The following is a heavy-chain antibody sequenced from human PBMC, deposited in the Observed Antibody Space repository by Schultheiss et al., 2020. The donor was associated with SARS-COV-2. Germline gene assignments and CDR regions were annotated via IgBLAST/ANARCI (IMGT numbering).Heavy chain of an antibody. CDR2: IWYDGSNK. Sequence: GESLKISCAASGFTFSSYGMHWVRQAPGKGLEWVAVIWYDGSNKYYADSVKGRFTISRDNSKNTLYLQMNSLRAEDTAVYYCAREGYRLSSFDYWGQGTLVTVSS. V-gene: IGHV3-33*01. CDR1: GFTFSSYG. D-gene: IGHD3-16*02. J-gene: IGHJ4*02. CDR3: AREGYRLSSFDY.